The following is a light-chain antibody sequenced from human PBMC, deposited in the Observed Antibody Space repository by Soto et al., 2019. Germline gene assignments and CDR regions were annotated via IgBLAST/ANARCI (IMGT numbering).Light chain of an antibody. CDR1: QSVTSN. Sequence: ELVMTQSPATLSVSPGEGATLSCRASQSVTSNLAWYQQKPGQAPRLLIYGPSTRATGIPARFSGSGSGTEFTLTISSLQSEDFAVYYCQQYHNWPRTFGQGTKVDIK. J-gene: IGKJ1*01. CDR2: GPS. V-gene: IGKV3-15*01. CDR3: QQYHNWPRT.